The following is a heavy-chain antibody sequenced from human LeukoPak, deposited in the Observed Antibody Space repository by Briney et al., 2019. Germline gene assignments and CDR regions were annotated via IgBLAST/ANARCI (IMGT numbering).Heavy chain of an antibody. CDR2: INPKGGGI. D-gene: IGHD2-21*02. Sequence: GASVKVSCKASGYSFTDYYIHWARQAPGQGLEWMGWINPKGGGINYAPEFQGRVTTTRDTSITTAYMELSSLRSDDTAMYYCARDTCDGGDCFNWFDPWGQGTLVTVSS. J-gene: IGHJ5*02. CDR1: GYSFTDYY. CDR3: ARDTCDGGDCFNWFDP. V-gene: IGHV1-2*02.